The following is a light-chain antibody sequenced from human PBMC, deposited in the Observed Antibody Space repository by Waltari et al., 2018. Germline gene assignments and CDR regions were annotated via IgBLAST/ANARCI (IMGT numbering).Light chain of an antibody. J-gene: IGLJ3*02. CDR2: EVS. V-gene: IGLV2-8*01. Sequence: QSALTQPPSASGSPGQSVTISCTGTSSDVGGYEYVSWYQHHPGKAPKLMIYEVSKRPAGVPDRFSGSKSGNTASLTVAGLQAEDEGDDYCSSYAGGSTLGVFGGGTKLTVL. CDR3: SSYAGGSTLGV. CDR1: SSDVGGYEY.